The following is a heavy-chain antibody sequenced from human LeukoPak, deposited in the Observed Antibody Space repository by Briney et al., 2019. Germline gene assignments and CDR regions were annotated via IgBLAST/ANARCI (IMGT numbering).Heavy chain of an antibody. J-gene: IGHJ4*02. CDR2: IYHSGST. D-gene: IGHD3-22*01. V-gene: IGHV4-30-2*01. CDR1: GGSISSGGYS. CDR3: ARSRSGYAHDY. Sequence: SQTLSVTCAVSGGSISSGGYSWSWIRQPPGKGLEWIGYIYHSGSTYYNPSLKSRVTISVDRSKNQFSLKLSSVTAADTAVYYCARSRSGYAHDYWGQGTLVTVSS.